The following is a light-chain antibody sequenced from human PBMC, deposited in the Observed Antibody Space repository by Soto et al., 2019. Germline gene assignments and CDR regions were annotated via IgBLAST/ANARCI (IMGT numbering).Light chain of an antibody. CDR2: SAS. Sequence: DIQMTQSPSSVSASVGDRVTISCRASQDINRWLAWHQQKPGEAPNRLIFSASSLQSGVPSKFGGSGSGTDFTLTITNLQPEDVATYYFQQAHSFPLAFGPGTKVDLK. CDR3: QQAHSFPLA. V-gene: IGKV1-12*01. CDR1: QDINRW. J-gene: IGKJ3*01.